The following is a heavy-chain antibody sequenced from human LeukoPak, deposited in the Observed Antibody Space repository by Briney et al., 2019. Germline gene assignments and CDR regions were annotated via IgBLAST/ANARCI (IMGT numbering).Heavy chain of an antibody. CDR1: GFTFSKYW. D-gene: IGHD6-19*01. V-gene: IGHV3-74*01. CDR3: ATKQWLAPPPDS. J-gene: IGHJ4*02. CDR2: INTDGTVT. Sequence: HPGGSQRLSCAASGFTFSKYWMLWVRQAPGKGLESVSRINTDGTVTTYADSVKGRFTVSRDNADNTMFLQMNSVRDEDTAVYYCATKQWLAPPPDSWGQGTPVTVSS.